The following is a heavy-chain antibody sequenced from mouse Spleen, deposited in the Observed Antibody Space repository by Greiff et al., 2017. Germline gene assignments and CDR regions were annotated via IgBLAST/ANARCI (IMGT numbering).Heavy chain of an antibody. CDR1: GYTFTSYW. CDR3: AIDSSGYAWFAY. D-gene: IGHD3-2*01. CDR2: IDPSDSET. Sequence: VQLQQSGAELVRPGSSVKLSCKASGYTFTSYWMHWVKQRPIQGLEWIGNIDPSDSETHYNQKFKDKATLTVDKSSSTAYMQLSSLTSEDSAVYYCAIDSSGYAWFAYWGQGTLVTVSA. V-gene: IGHV1-52*01. J-gene: IGHJ3*01.